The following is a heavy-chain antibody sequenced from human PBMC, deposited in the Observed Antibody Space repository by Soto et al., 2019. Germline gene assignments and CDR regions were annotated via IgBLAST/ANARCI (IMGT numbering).Heavy chain of an antibody. Sequence: SETLSLTCGVSGDSITTYKWWTWVRQTPGRGLEWIGEIYDSGNTRHNPSLRSRVTISKDTSKNQLSLKLNSVTVADTAVYYCATCQLGEYYYAMDMWGQGTTVTSP. CDR2: IYDSGNT. D-gene: IGHD7-27*01. V-gene: IGHV4-4*02. CDR3: ATCQLGEYYYAMDM. J-gene: IGHJ6*02. CDR1: GDSITTYKW.